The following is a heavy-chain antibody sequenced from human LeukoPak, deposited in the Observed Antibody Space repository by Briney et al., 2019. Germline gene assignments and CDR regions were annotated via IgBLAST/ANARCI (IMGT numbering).Heavy chain of an antibody. CDR2: INHSGST. Sequence: SETLSLTCAVYGGSFSGYYWSWIRQPPGRGLEWIGEINHSGSTNYNPSLKSRVTISVDTSKNQFSLKLSSVTAADTAVYYCARRANAFDIWGQGTMVTVSS. CDR1: GGSFSGYY. V-gene: IGHV4-34*01. J-gene: IGHJ3*02. CDR3: ARRANAFDI.